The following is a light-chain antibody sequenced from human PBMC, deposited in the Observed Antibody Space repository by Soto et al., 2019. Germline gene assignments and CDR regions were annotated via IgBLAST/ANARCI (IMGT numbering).Light chain of an antibody. CDR2: DAS. J-gene: IGKJ1*01. CDR1: QSVSSY. V-gene: IGKV3-11*01. Sequence: EIVLTQSPATLSLSPGERATLSCRASQSVSSYLAWYQQKPGQAPRLLIYDASNRATGIPARFSGSGAGTEFTITIRSMHSADFAFYYCQQYYDWPRTVGQGTKVDSK. CDR3: QQYYDWPRT.